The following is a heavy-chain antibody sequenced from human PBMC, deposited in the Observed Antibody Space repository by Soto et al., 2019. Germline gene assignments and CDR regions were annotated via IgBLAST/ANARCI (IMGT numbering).Heavy chain of an antibody. CDR2: ISGFNGQT. Sequence: QVQLVQSGPEVKKPGASVKVSCKASGNTFASHGFSWVRPAPGQVLEWMGWISGFNGQTNYALKFQGRVTLTTDTATSTAYMELRSLRSDDTAVYFCARVDPRGVAVVRDYWGQGTLITVSA. D-gene: IGHD3-10*01. CDR1: GNTFASHG. J-gene: IGHJ4*02. CDR3: ARVDPRGVAVVRDY. V-gene: IGHV1-18*01.